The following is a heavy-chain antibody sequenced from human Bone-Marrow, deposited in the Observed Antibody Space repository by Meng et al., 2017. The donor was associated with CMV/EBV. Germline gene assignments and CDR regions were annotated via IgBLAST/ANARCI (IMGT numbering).Heavy chain of an antibody. J-gene: IGHJ6*02. CDR3: AKEQVRGTPHGMDV. CDR2: IWYDGSKK. CDR1: GFNFNSYG. V-gene: IGHV3-33*06. D-gene: IGHD3-10*01. Sequence: GESLKISCVASGFNFNSYGIHWVRQAPGKGLEWVAVIWYDGSKKYYADSVKGRFIISRDNSMNTLYLQMNSLRAEDTAVYYCAKEQVRGTPHGMDVWGQGTTVTVSS.